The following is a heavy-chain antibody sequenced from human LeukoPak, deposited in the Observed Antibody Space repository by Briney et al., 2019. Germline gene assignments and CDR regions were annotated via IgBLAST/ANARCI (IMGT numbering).Heavy chain of an antibody. V-gene: IGHV4-4*02. Sequence: NPSETLSLTCAVSGGSISSSNWWSWVRQPPEKGLEWIGEIYHSVSTNYNPSLKSRVTISVDKSKNQFSLKLSSVTAADTAVYYCARAERYFDWFTRPGGMDVWGQGTTVTVSS. CDR2: IYHSVST. CDR3: ARAERYFDWFTRPGGMDV. D-gene: IGHD3-9*01. CDR1: GGSISSSNW. J-gene: IGHJ6*02.